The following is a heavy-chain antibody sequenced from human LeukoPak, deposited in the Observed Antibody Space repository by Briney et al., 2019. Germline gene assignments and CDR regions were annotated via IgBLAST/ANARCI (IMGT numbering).Heavy chain of an antibody. CDR1: GFTFSSYG. J-gene: IGHJ4*02. V-gene: IGHV3-30*18. CDR2: ISYDGSNK. D-gene: IGHD3-10*01. CDR3: AKGQLLWFGESRYYFDY. Sequence: PGGSLRLSCAASGFTFSSYGMQWVRQAPGKGLEWVAVISYDGSNKYYADSVKGRFTISRDNSKNTLYLQMNSLRAEDTAVYYCAKGQLLWFGESRYYFDYWGQGTLVTVSS.